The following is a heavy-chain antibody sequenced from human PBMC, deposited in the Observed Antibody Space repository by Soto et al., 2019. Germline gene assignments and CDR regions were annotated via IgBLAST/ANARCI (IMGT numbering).Heavy chain of an antibody. V-gene: IGHV1-2*02. J-gene: IGHJ4*02. Sequence: ASVKVSCKASGNTHTIYFIHWLRQAPGQGLEWMGWINSVSGGTNYAPRFRGRVSMTRDTSSATAFMDLSGLRSDDTAVYYCARGGSYYAHWGQGTLVTAPQ. D-gene: IGHD3-16*01. CDR3: ARGGSYYAH. CDR2: INSVSGGT. CDR1: GNTHTIYF.